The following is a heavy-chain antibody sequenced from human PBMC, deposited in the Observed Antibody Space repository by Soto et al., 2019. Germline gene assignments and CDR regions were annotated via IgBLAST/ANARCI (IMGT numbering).Heavy chain of an antibody. CDR3: AKTVGLGPFGHFTL. J-gene: IGHJ2*01. V-gene: IGHV3-11*05. Sequence: QEQLVESGGGLVKPGGSLRLSCAASGFTFSDAYMSWIRQAPGKGLEGVSYISHTSHYMKYSDSVEGRFTVSRDNAKNSLYLHMNSLRDEGTAVYYCAKTVGLGPFGHFTLWGRGTLVIVSS. CDR1: GFTFSDAY. CDR2: ISHTSHYM. D-gene: IGHD1-26*01.